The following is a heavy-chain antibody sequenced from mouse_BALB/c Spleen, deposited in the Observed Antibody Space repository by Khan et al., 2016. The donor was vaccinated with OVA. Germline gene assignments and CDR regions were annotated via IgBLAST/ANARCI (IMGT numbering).Heavy chain of an antibody. V-gene: IGHV3-2*02. J-gene: IGHJ2*01. Sequence: EVKLLESGPGLVKPSQSLSLTCTVTGYSITSDYAWNWIRQFPGNKLEWVGYISYSGNTKYNPSLKSRISITRDTSKNQFFLQLNSVTAEDTATYYCARIYGGDFDYWGQGTTLTVSS. D-gene: IGHD1-1*01. CDR3: ARIYGGDFDY. CDR2: ISYSGNT. CDR1: GYSITSDYA.